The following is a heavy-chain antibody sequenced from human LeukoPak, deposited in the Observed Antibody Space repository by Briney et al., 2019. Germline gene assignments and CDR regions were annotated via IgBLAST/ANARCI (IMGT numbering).Heavy chain of an antibody. Sequence: SETLSLTCPVSDDSIKSHFWTWIRQPPGKGLEWIGYVYYSGSGSSNPSLKSRLTMSVDTSKSQFYLNLNSVTTADTAMYYCARGSRRHYDGSGYYFGEFDYWGQGILVTVSS. V-gene: IGHV4-59*11. J-gene: IGHJ4*02. CDR1: DDSIKSHF. D-gene: IGHD3-22*01. CDR3: ARGSRRHYDGSGYYFGEFDY. CDR2: VYYSGSG.